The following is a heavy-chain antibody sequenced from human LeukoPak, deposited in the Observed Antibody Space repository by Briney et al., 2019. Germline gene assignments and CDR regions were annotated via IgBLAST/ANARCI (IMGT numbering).Heavy chain of an antibody. CDR1: GYTFTGYY. J-gene: IGHJ5*02. CDR3: ARDLPWTNQLIAVAGKNWFDP. D-gene: IGHD6-19*01. V-gene: IGHV1-2*02. CDR2: INPNSGGT. Sequence: ASVKVSCKASGYTFTGYYMHWVRHAPGQGLEWMGWINPNSGGTNYAQKFQGRVTMTRDTSISTAYMELSRLRSDDTAVYYCARDLPWTNQLIAVAGKNWFDPWGQGTLVTVSS.